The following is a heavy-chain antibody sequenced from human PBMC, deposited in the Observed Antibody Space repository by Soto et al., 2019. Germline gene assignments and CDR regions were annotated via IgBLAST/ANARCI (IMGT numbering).Heavy chain of an antibody. J-gene: IGHJ6*02. Sequence: QVQLQESGPGLVKPSQTLSLTCTVSGGSISSGGYYWSWIRQHPGKGLEWIVYIYYSGSTYYNPSLKSRVTISVDTSKNQFSLKLSSVTAADTAVYYCARTGDYGDYDYYGMDVWGQGTTVTVSS. CDR1: GGSISSGGYY. CDR2: IYYSGST. V-gene: IGHV4-31*03. CDR3: ARTGDYGDYDYYGMDV. D-gene: IGHD4-17*01.